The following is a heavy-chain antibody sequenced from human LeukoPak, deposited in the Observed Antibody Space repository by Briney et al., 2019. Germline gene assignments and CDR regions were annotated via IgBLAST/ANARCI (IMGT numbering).Heavy chain of an antibody. CDR1: GYTFTRYD. Sequence: ASVKVSCKAAGYTFTRYDMHWVRQATGQGLEWMGWMNPNSGNTGYAQKFQGRVTITRNTSISTAYMELSSLRSEDTAVYYCARGLNGGSGWFLYYYMDVWGKGTTVTVSS. CDR3: ARGLNGGSGWFLYYYMDV. J-gene: IGHJ6*03. D-gene: IGHD6-19*01. V-gene: IGHV1-8*03. CDR2: MNPNSGNT.